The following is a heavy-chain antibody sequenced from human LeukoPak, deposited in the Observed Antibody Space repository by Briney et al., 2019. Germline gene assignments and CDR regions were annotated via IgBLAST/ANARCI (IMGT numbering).Heavy chain of an antibody. V-gene: IGHV4-38-2*02. D-gene: IGHD3-10*01. CDR3: ARDSGDYYYYGMDV. J-gene: IGHJ6*04. Sequence: SETLSLTCAVSGYSISSGYYWGWIRQPPGQGLEWIGSIYHSGSTYYNPSLKSRVTMSVDTSKNQFSLKLSSVTAADTAVYYCARDSGDYYYYGMDVWGKGTTVTVSS. CDR2: IYHSGST. CDR1: GYSISSGYY.